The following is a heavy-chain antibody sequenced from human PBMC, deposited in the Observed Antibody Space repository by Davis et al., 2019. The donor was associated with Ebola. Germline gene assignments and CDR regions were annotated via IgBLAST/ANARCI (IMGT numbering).Heavy chain of an antibody. V-gene: IGHV4-39*01. CDR1: GASISTSSFY. D-gene: IGHD3-9*01. CDR2: VYYSGST. Sequence: SETLSLTCTVSGASISTSSFYWAWIRQPPGKGLEWIGTVYYSGSTYYNPSLRSRVTISVDTSKNQFSLKLSSVTAADTAVYYCARNYDISDWGQETLVTVSS. CDR3: ARNYDISD. J-gene: IGHJ4*02.